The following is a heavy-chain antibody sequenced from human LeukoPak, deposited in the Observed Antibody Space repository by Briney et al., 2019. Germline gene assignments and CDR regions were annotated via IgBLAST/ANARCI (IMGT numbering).Heavy chain of an antibody. D-gene: IGHD5-12*01. V-gene: IGHV1-69*13. CDR2: IIPIFGTA. CDR3: ARGGGYDYYYYYMDV. J-gene: IGHJ6*03. CDR1: GGTFSSYA. Sequence: SVKVSCKASGGTFSSYAISWVRRAPGQGLEWMGGIIPIFGTANYAQKFQGRVTITADESTSTAYMELSSLRSEDTAVYYCARGGGYDYYYYYMDVWGKGTTVTVSS.